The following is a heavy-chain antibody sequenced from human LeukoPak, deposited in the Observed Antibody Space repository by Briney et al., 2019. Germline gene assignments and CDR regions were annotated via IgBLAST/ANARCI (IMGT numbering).Heavy chain of an antibody. CDR1: GYSFTSYW. CDR2: IYPGDSDT. Sequence: GESLKIACKGSGYSFTSYWVGWVRQMPGKGLEWMGIIYPGDSDTRYSPSFQGQVTISADKSISTAYLQWSSLKASDTATYYCARRTTPHAFDIWGQGTMVTVSS. D-gene: IGHD4-11*01. V-gene: IGHV5-51*01. J-gene: IGHJ3*02. CDR3: ARRTTPHAFDI.